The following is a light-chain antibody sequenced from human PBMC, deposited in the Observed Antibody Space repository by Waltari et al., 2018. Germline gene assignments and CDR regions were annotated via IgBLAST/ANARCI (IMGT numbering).Light chain of an antibody. V-gene: IGLV3-1*01. J-gene: IGLJ2*01. CDR3: QAWDSSTYHVV. Sequence: SYELTQPPSVSVSPGQTASITCSGDKLGDKYADCYQQKPGPSPVVVLYQDTKRPSGIPERFSGSNSGNTATLTISGTQAMDEADYYCQAWDSSTYHVVFGGGTKLTVL. CDR1: KLGDKY. CDR2: QDT.